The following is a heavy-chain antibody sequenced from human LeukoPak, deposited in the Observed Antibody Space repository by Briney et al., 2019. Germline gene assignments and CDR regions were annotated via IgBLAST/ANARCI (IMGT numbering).Heavy chain of an antibody. CDR1: GGSISSYY. CDR3: ARMRLWYDSSGYNPYFDY. V-gene: IGHV4-59*01. CDR2: IYYSGST. Sequence: SETLSLTCTVSGGSISSYYWSWIRQPPGKGLEWIGYIYYSGSTNYNPSLKSRVTISVDTSKNQFSLKLSSVTAADTAVYYCARMRLWYDSSGYNPYFDYWGQGTLVTVPS. D-gene: IGHD3-22*01. J-gene: IGHJ4*02.